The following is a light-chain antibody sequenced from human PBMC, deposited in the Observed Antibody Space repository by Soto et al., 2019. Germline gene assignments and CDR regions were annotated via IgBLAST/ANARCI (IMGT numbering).Light chain of an antibody. V-gene: IGLV2-14*01. CDR1: CSDVGGYNY. Sequence: QSVLTQPASVSGSPGQSITISCTGTCSDVGGYNYVSWYQQHPGKAPKLMIYDVSNRPSGVSNRFSGSKSGNTASLTISGLQAEDEADYYCSSYTSSSTYVFGTGTKVTV. CDR2: DVS. CDR3: SSYTSSSTYV. J-gene: IGLJ1*01.